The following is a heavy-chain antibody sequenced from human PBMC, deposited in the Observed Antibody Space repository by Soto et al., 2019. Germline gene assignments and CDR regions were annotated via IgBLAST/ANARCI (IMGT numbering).Heavy chain of an antibody. Sequence: SETLSLTCTVSGGSISSSSYYWGWIRQPPGKGLEWIGSIYYSGSTYYNPSLKSRVTISVDTSKKQFSLKLSSVIAADTAVYYCARVRSTSYPLYYYCGMDVWGQGTTVTVS. CDR2: IYYSGST. V-gene: IGHV4-39*01. D-gene: IGHD2-2*01. J-gene: IGHJ6*02. CDR3: ARVRSTSYPLYYYCGMDV. CDR1: GGSISSSSYY.